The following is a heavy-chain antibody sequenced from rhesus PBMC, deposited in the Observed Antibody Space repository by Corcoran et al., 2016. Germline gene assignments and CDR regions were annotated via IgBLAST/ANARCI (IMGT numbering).Heavy chain of an antibody. CDR1: GGSISSSY. D-gene: IGHD6-37*01. J-gene: IGHJ6*01. CDR3: ASDSGGWSLGLDS. CDR2: IYGSGSST. Sequence: QLQLQESGPGRVKPSETLSVTCAVSGGSISSSYWSWIRQAPGKGLEWIGYIYGSGSSTNYNPSLKSRVTLSVDTSKNQLSLKLSSVTAADTAVYYCASDSGGWSLGLDSWGQGVVVTVSS. V-gene: IGHV4-169*02.